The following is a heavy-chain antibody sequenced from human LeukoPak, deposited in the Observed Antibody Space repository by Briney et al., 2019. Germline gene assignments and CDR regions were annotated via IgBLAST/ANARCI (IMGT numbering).Heavy chain of an antibody. CDR1: GFRFSSYA. Sequence: GWSLRLSCAASGFRFSSYAMSWVRQAPGKGLEWVSSISGNSGRTYYADSVKGRFSISRDNSNNTLYLQMNSLRAEDAAVYYCAKSTSSWERVDYWGQGTLVTVSS. V-gene: IGHV3-23*01. CDR3: AKSTSSWERVDY. D-gene: IGHD6-13*01. J-gene: IGHJ4*02. CDR2: ISGNSGRT.